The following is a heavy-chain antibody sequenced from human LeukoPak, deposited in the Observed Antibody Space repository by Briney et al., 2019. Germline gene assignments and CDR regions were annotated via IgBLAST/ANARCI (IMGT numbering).Heavy chain of an antibody. V-gene: IGHV3-7*01. CDR2: IKQDGSEK. J-gene: IGHJ4*02. CDR1: GFTFSNYW. CDR3: AREDDWNYEDY. Sequence: GGSLRLSCAASGFTFSNYWMSWVRQAPGKGLEWVANIKQDGSEKYYVDSVKGRFTISRDNAKNSLYLQMNSPRAEDTAIYYCAREDDWNYEDYWGQGTLVTVSS. D-gene: IGHD1-7*01.